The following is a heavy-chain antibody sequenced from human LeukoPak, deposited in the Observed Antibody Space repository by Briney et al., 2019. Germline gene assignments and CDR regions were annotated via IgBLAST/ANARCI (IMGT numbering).Heavy chain of an antibody. CDR1: GFTFSSYA. CDR3: AKDWDVVVVAARYFDY. D-gene: IGHD2-15*01. Sequence: GGSLRLSCTASGFTFSSYAMSWVRQAPGKGLEWVSAISGSGGSTYYADSVKGRFTISRDNSKNTLYLQMNSLRAEDMAVYYCAKDWDVVVVAARYFDYWGQGTLVTVSS. CDR2: ISGSGGST. J-gene: IGHJ4*02. V-gene: IGHV3-23*01.